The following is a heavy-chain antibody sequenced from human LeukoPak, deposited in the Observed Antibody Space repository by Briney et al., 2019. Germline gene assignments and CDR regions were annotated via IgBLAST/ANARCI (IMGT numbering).Heavy chain of an antibody. D-gene: IGHD5-24*01. CDR3: ARLGRDGYNFDY. CDR2: IYYSGST. Sequence: SETLSLTCTVSGGSISSYHWSWIRQPPGKGLEWIGSIYYSGSTYYNPSLKSRVTISVDTSKNQFSLKLSSVTAADTAVYYCARLGRDGYNFDYWGQGTLVTVSS. J-gene: IGHJ4*02. CDR1: GGSISSYH. V-gene: IGHV4-59*05.